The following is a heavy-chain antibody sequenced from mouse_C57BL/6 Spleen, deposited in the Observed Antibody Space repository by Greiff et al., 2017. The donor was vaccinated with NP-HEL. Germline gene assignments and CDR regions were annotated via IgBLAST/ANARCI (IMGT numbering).Heavy chain of an antibody. D-gene: IGHD2-2*01. J-gene: IGHJ1*03. CDR3: ARDAGLRRFDV. Sequence: VKLVESGGGLVQSGRSLRLSCATSGFTFSDFYMEWVRQAPGKGLEWIAASRNKANDYTTEYSASVKGRFIVSRDTSQSILYLQMNALRAEDTAIYYCARDAGLRRFDVWGTGTTVTVSS. V-gene: IGHV7-1*01. CDR1: GFTFSDFY. CDR2: SRNKANDYTT.